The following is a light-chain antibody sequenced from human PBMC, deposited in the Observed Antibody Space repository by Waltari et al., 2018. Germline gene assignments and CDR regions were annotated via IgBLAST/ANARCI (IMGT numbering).Light chain of an antibody. CDR2: RSD. CDR3: AAWDDSLNGHWV. V-gene: IGLV1-44*01. Sequence: QSVLSQPPSASGTPGQRVTIPCAGRAPNIGNTFVNWSQQVPGKAPKLLIYRSDLRPSGVPARFSASKSGTSASLAISGLQSEDEADYYCAAWDDSLNGHWVFGGGTKVTV. J-gene: IGLJ3*02. CDR1: APNIGNTF.